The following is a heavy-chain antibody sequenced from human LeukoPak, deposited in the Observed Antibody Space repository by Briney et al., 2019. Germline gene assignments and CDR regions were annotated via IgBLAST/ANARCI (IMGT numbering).Heavy chain of an antibody. CDR1: GFTFSSYW. D-gene: IGHD3-22*01. Sequence: GGSLRLSCAASGFTFSSYWMSWVRQAPGRGLEWVGNIKQDGSEKYYVDSVKGRFTISRDNAKNSLYLQMNSLRAEDTAVYYCGRDVGPSHDSSGYSSYWGQGTLVSVSS. CDR2: IKQDGSEK. CDR3: GRDVGPSHDSSGYSSY. V-gene: IGHV3-7*01. J-gene: IGHJ4*02.